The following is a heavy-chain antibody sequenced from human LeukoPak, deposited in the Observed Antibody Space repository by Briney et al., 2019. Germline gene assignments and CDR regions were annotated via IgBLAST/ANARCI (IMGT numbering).Heavy chain of an antibody. J-gene: IGHJ4*02. D-gene: IGHD6-13*01. Sequence: GGSLRLSCAASGFTFSNYGMHWVRQAPGKGLEWVTFISYDGSNKYYADSVKGRFTISRDNSKNSLYLQMNSLRAEDTAVYYCARDDASIAAALDYWGQGTLVTVSS. CDR3: ARDDASIAAALDY. CDR1: GFTFSNYG. CDR2: ISYDGSNK. V-gene: IGHV3-30*03.